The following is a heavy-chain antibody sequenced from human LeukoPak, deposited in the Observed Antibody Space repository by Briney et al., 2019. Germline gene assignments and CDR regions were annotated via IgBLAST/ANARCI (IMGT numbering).Heavy chain of an antibody. J-gene: IGHJ3*02. V-gene: IGHV3-74*01. CDR2: ITSDGYTT. D-gene: IGHD6-19*01. Sequence: PGGSLRLSCAASGFSFSNHWMHWVRQVPGEGLVWVSRITSDGYTTNYADSVKGRFTISRDNAKNTLYLQMNSLRAEDTAVYYCARGGSSGWFDGAFDIWGQGTMVTVSS. CDR3: ARGGSSGWFDGAFDI. CDR1: GFSFSNHW.